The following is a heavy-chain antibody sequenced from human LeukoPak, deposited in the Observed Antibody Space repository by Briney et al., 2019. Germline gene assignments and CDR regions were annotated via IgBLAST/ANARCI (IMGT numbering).Heavy chain of an antibody. CDR2: MFYSGTA. CDR1: GGSISSSRHY. D-gene: IGHD6-19*01. CDR3: ARHTDSSGWYRAWFDP. J-gene: IGHJ5*02. Sequence: SETLSLTCTVSGGSISSSRHYWGWIRQPPGKGLEWIGSMFYSGTAYYNASLKSRVTISVDTSKNQFSLKVTSVTAADAAVYYCARHTDSSGWYRAWFDPWGQGTLVTASS. V-gene: IGHV4-39*01.